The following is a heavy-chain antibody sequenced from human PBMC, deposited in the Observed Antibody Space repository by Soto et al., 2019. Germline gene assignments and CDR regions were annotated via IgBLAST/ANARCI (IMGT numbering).Heavy chain of an antibody. CDR3: ARSGEAYYDVLTGYYKGGWFDP. J-gene: IGHJ5*02. V-gene: IGHV1-69*01. Sequence: QVQLVQSGAEVRRTGSSVKVSCKASGGSFSYYAFSWVRQGPGQGLEWMGGIIPLFGTTKYAQTFQGRVTITADESTKIVYMELSSLRSEDTAVYYCARSGEAYYDVLTGYYKGGWFDPWGQGTLVTVSS. CDR1: GGSFSYYA. CDR2: IIPLFGTT. D-gene: IGHD3-9*01.